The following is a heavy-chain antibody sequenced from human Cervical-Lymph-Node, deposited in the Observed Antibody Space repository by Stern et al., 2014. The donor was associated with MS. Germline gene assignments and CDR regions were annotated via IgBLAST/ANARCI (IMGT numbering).Heavy chain of an antibody. CDR2: IYHSGST. V-gene: IGHV4-4*02. Sequence: QVQLQESGPGLVKPSGTLSLTCAVSGGSISSSNWWSWVRQPPGEGLEWIGEIYHSGSTTYNPSLKSRVHISVDKSKNQFSLKLSSVTAADTAVYYCARYLESGYPDYWGQGTLVTVSS. J-gene: IGHJ4*02. CDR1: GGSISSSNW. D-gene: IGHD3-22*01. CDR3: ARYLESGYPDY.